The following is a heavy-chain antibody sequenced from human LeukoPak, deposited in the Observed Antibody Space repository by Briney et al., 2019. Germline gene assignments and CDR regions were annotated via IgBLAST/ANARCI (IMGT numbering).Heavy chain of an antibody. CDR1: GFTFDDYA. CDR3: AKXKYSSGRSTCFDY. V-gene: IGHV3-9*03. CDR2: ISWNSDSI. D-gene: IGHD6-19*01. J-gene: IGHJ4*02. Sequence: GXSLRXSCAASGFTFDDYAMHWVRQAPGKGLEWVSGISWNSDSIGYADSVKGRFNISRDNAKKSLYLQINSLRAEDMALYYCAKXKYSSGRSTCFDYWGQGTLVTVSS.